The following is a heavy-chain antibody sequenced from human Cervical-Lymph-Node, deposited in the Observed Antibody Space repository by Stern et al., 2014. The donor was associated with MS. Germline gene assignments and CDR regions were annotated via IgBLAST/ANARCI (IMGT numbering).Heavy chain of an antibody. CDR1: GYTFSSFA. J-gene: IGHJ4*02. V-gene: IGHV1-18*01. CDR2: ITVYNGNT. CDR3: VGGWGDTRH. Sequence: VHLVESGAEVKKPGASVNVSCKASGYTFSSFAITWVRQAPGQGLEWMGTITVYNGNTNYAKGVQDRVTMTPDASTTPPSLEVGNLRSADPAVYYCVGGWGDTRHWGQGTLVTVSS. D-gene: IGHD3-16*01.